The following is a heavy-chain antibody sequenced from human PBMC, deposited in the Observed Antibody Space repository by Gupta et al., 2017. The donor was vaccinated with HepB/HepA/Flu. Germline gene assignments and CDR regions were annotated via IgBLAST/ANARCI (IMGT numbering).Heavy chain of an antibody. D-gene: IGHD3-3*01. J-gene: IGHJ4*02. CDR1: GRSFSGYY. Sequence: QVQLQQWVAGLLKPSETLSLTCAVYGRSFSGYYWCRIRPPPGKGLEWIGEINHSGSTKYNPSLKSRVTISVDTSKNQFSLKRSSVTAADTAVYYCVRVRFGVVIEGPKYDFDYWGQGTLVTVAS. CDR3: VRVRFGVVIEGPKYDFDY. V-gene: IGHV4-34*01. CDR2: INHSGST.